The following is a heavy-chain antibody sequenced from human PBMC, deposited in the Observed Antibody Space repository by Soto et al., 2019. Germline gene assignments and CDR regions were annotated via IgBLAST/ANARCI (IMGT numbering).Heavy chain of an antibody. CDR1: GFIFSNNG. V-gene: IGHV3-30*02. Sequence: PAGSLRLSCVGSGFIFSNNGMHWVRQTPGKGLEWVAFMSYDGSDTFYADSVKGRFTISRDNSKNTLFLHMSNLRADDTAMYYCTIVRVADSALDHWGQGTLVSISS. CDR3: TIVRVADSALDH. D-gene: IGHD3-10*02. J-gene: IGHJ4*02. CDR2: MSYDGSDT.